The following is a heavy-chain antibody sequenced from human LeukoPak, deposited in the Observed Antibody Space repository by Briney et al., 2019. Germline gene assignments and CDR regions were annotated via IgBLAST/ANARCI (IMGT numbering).Heavy chain of an antibody. CDR3: ARDRSRGIAVAGTSDY. J-gene: IGHJ4*02. V-gene: IGHV3-48*04. CDR1: GFTFSSYS. CDR2: ISSSSSTI. D-gene: IGHD6-19*01. Sequence: GGSLRLSCAASGFTFSSYSMNWVRQAPGKGLEWVSYISSSSSTIYYADSVKGRFTISRDNAKNSLYLQMNSLRAEDTAVYYCARDRSRGIAVAGTSDYWGQGTLVTVSS.